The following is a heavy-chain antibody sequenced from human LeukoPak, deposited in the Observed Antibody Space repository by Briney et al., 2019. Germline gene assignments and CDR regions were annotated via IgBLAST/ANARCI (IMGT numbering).Heavy chain of an antibody. J-gene: IGHJ4*02. CDR2: INPVSGGT. Sequence: ASVKVSCKASGYTFNDFYIHWVRQAPRQGLEWVGWINPVSGGTNYAPKFQDRVTMTRDTSTFTSHMEVTGLTSDDTAVYYCARDGAEMAATFDIWGQGTLVTVSS. V-gene: IGHV1-2*02. CDR3: ARDGAEMAATFDI. D-gene: IGHD5-24*01. CDR1: GYTFNDFY.